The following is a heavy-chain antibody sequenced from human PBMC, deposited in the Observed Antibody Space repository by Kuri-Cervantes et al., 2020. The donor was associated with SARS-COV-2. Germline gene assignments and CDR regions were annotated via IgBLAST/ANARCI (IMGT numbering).Heavy chain of an antibody. CDR2: VSYDGSDN. Sequence: GESLKISCATSGFTFSGYAMHWVRQAPGKGPEWVAVVSYDGSDNDYADSVKGRFTIPRDNSKNTLSLQMNSLRAEDTAVYYCARSGYTYGYYFSAFDIWGQGTMVTVSS. V-gene: IGHV3-30*04. CDR1: GFTFSGYA. J-gene: IGHJ3*02. D-gene: IGHD5-18*01. CDR3: ARSGYTYGYYFSAFDI.